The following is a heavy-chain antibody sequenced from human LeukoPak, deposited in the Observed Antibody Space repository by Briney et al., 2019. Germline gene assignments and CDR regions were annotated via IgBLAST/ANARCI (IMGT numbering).Heavy chain of an antibody. CDR3: ARPPWGSYDSSGHDAFDI. Sequence: PGGCLRLSCAASGFTFSSYWMHWVRQAPGKGLVWVSRINSDGSSTSYADSVKGRFTISRDNAKNTLYLQMNSLRAEDTAVYYCARPPWGSYDSSGHDAFDIWGQGTMVTVSS. D-gene: IGHD3-22*01. CDR2: INSDGSST. V-gene: IGHV3-74*01. J-gene: IGHJ3*02. CDR1: GFTFSSYW.